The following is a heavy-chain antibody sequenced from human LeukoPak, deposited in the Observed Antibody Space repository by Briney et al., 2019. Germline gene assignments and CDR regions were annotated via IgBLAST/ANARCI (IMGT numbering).Heavy chain of an antibody. V-gene: IGHV3-7*03. Sequence: GGSLRLSCAVSGFTFNNYWMNWVRQAPGKGLEWVANIKQDGSEKYYVDSVKGRFTISRDNSKNTLYLQMNSLRAEDTAVYYCAKRSSGSYDYWGQGTLVTVSS. CDR2: IKQDGSEK. CDR3: AKRSSGSYDY. CDR1: GFTFNNYW. J-gene: IGHJ4*02. D-gene: IGHD1-26*01.